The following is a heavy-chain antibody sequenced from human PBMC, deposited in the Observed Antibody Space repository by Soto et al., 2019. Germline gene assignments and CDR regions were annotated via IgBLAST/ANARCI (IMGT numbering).Heavy chain of an antibody. CDR2: ISSSSSYI. J-gene: IGHJ6*03. CDR3: ARDAAAAGNTYYYYYMDV. D-gene: IGHD6-13*01. Sequence: GGFLRLSCAASGFTFSSYSRNWVRQAPGKGLEWVSSISSSSSYIYYADSVKGRFTISRDNAKNSLYLQMNSLRAEDTAVYYCARDAAAAGNTYYYYYMDVWGKGTTVTVSS. CDR1: GFTFSSYS. V-gene: IGHV3-21*01.